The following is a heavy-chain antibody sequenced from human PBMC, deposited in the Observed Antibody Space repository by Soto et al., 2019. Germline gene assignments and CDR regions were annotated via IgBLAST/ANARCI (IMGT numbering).Heavy chain of an antibody. CDR3: ARAQYCGGDCYTFDY. J-gene: IGHJ4*02. D-gene: IGHD2-21*02. CDR1: GYTFTGYY. CDR2: INPNSGGT. V-gene: IGHV1-2*02. Sequence: QVRLVQSGAEVKKPGASVKVSCKASGYTFTGYYMHWVRQAPGQGLEWMGWINPNSGGTNYAQKFQGRVTMTRDTSISTAYMELSRLRSDDTAVYYCARAQYCGGDCYTFDYWGQGTLVTVSS.